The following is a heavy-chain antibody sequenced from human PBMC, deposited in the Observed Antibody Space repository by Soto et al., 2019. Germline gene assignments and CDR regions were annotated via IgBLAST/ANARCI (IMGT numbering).Heavy chain of an antibody. CDR2: ISPYNGNT. D-gene: IGHD3-3*01. Sequence: ASVKVSCKASGYFFTTYGISGVRQAPGQGLEWMGWISPYNGNTKYAQSFQGRVTMTTDTSTYTAYMEPRSLRSDDPAVYYCARDFGSDVRPPGAGFDYCGQRTVVTFSS. V-gene: IGHV1-18*04. CDR3: ARDFGSDVRPPGAGFDY. J-gene: IGHJ4*02. CDR1: GYFFTTYG.